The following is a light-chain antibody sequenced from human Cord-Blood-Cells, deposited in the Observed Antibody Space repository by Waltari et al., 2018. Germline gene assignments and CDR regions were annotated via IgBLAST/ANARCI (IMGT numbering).Light chain of an antibody. CDR1: SSDVGGYDY. CDR2: DVS. V-gene: IGLV2-14*03. CDR3: SSYTSSSTLGV. Sequence: QSALTQPASVSGSPGQSITISCTGTSSDVGGYDYVSWYQQHPGKAPKPMIYDVSNRPSGVSNLFSGSKSGNPASLTISGLQSEDEADYYCSSYTSSSTLGVFGGGTKLTVL. J-gene: IGLJ3*02.